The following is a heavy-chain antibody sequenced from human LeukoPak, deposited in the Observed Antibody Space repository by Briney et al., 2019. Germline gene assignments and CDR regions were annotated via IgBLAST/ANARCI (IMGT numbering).Heavy chain of an antibody. CDR3: ARVNWNYLAVDY. V-gene: IGHV3-30-3*01. J-gene: IGHJ4*02. D-gene: IGHD1-7*01. CDR2: ISYDGSNK. Sequence: PGRSLRLSCAASGFTFSSYAMHWVRQAPGKGLEWVAVISYDGSNKYYADSAKGRFTISRDNSKNTLYLQMNSLRAEDTAVYYCARVNWNYLAVDYWGQGTLVTVSS. CDR1: GFTFSSYA.